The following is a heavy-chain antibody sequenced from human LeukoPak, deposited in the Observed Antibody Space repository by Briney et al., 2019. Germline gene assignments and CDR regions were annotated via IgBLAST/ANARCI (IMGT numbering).Heavy chain of an antibody. D-gene: IGHD3-10*01. CDR1: GYTFTSYG. Sequence: ASVNVSCKASGYTFTSYGISWVRQAPGQGLEWMGWISAYNGNTNYAQKLQGRVTMTTDTSTSTAYMELRSLRSDDTAVYYCARDIGTVLLWFGESIRRDYWGQGTLVTVSS. CDR2: ISAYNGNT. J-gene: IGHJ4*02. CDR3: ARDIGTVLLWFGESIRRDY. V-gene: IGHV1-18*01.